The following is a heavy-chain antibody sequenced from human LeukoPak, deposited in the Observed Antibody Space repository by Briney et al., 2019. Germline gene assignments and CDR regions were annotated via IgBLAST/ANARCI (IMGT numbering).Heavy chain of an antibody. V-gene: IGHV1-18*01. D-gene: IGHD4-17*01. CDR1: GYTFTSYG. Sequence: ASVKVSCKASGYTFTSYGISWVRQAPGQGLEWMGWISAYNGNTNYAQKFQGRVTMTKDTSTSTVYMELSSLRSGDTAVFYCARDAMTSVTTSPYYFDYWGQGTLVTVPS. CDR3: ARDAMTSVTTSPYYFDY. J-gene: IGHJ4*02. CDR2: ISAYNGNT.